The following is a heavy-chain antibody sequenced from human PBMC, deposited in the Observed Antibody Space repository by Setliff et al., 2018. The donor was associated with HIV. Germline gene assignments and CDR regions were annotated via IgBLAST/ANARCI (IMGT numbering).Heavy chain of an antibody. J-gene: IGHJ4*02. CDR1: GGSISSSNW. V-gene: IGHV3-7*01. Sequence: ETLSLTCAVSGGSISSSNWWSWVRQAPGKGLEWVANIKQDGSEKYYVDSVKGRFTISRDNAKNSLYLQMNSLRAEDTAVYYCASGDYFNCWGQGTLVTVSS. CDR3: ASGDYFNC. CDR2: IKQDGSEK. D-gene: IGHD3-10*01.